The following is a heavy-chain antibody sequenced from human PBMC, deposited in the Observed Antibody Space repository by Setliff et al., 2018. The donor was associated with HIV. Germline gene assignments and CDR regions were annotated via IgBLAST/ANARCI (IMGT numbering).Heavy chain of an antibody. V-gene: IGHV4-39*02. J-gene: IGHJ6*03. CDR1: GASISSSNSY. CDR2: IYQSGST. D-gene: IGHD6-13*01. CDR3: ARATTGYSSIWYRNGLTYYNHMDV. Sequence: TLSLTCAVYGASISSSNSYWGWIRQPPGKRLEWLGSIYQSGSTSYNPSLSSRLTISVDTSKNQVSLKLSSVTAADTAVFYCARATTGYSSIWYRNGLTYYNHMDVWGKGTKVTVSS.